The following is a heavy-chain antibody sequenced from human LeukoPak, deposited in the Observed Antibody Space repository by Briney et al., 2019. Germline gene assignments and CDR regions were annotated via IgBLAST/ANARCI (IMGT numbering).Heavy chain of an antibody. CDR1: GFTFVSYA. Sequence: GGSLRLSCAASGFTFVSYAMSGGRQAPGKGLELGSAIIGGGGSTYYAASVKCRFTIYRENSKTTLYLKMHSVRAEETAVYYCAKVGANILLWFGDYWGQGTLVTVSS. V-gene: IGHV3-23*01. CDR3: AKVGANILLWFGDY. CDR2: IIGGGGST. D-gene: IGHD3-10*01. J-gene: IGHJ4*02.